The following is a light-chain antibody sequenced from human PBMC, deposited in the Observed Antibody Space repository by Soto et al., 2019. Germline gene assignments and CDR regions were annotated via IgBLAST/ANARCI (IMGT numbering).Light chain of an antibody. Sequence: QSALTQPPSASGSPGQSVTISCTGXSSDVGGYNSVSWYQQHPGKAPKLMIYEVSKRPSGVPDRFSGSKSGNTASLTVSGLQAEDEADYYCSSYAGSNNFVFGTGTKLTVL. CDR1: SSDVGGYNS. V-gene: IGLV2-8*01. J-gene: IGLJ1*01. CDR2: EVS. CDR3: SSYAGSNNFV.